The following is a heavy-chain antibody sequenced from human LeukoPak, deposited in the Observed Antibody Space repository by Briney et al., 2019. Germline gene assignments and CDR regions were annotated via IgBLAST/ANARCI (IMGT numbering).Heavy chain of an antibody. J-gene: IGHJ6*03. D-gene: IGHD3-10*01. CDR3: ARGYGSGIYYYYYYMDV. Sequence: GGSLRLSCAASGFTFSSYSMNWVRQAPGKGLEWVSSISSSSSYIYYADSVKGRFTISRDNVKNSLYLQMNSLRAEDTAVYYCARGYGSGIYYYYYYMDVWGKGTTVTVSS. CDR1: GFTFSSYS. CDR2: ISSSSSYI. V-gene: IGHV3-21*01.